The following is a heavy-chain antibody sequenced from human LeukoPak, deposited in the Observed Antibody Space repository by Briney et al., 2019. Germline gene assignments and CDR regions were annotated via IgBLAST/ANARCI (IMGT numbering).Heavy chain of an antibody. J-gene: IGHJ5*02. CDR2: ISGSGGSI. CDR3: ARTYYYDSSGYREDWFDP. D-gene: IGHD3-22*01. Sequence: GGSLRLSCAASGFTFSSCALSWVRQAPGKGLEWVAGISGSGGSIYYADSVKGRFTISRDNSKNTLFLQMNSLRAEDTAVYYCARTYYYDSSGYREDWFDPWGQGTLVTVSS. V-gene: IGHV3-23*01. CDR1: GFTFSSCA.